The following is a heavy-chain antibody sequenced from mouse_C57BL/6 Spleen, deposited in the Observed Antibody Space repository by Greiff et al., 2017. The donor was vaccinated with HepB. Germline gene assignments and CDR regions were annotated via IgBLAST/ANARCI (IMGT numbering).Heavy chain of an antibody. V-gene: IGHV14-1*01. D-gene: IGHD1-1*01. Sequence: VQLQQSGAELVRPGDSVKLSCTASGFNIKDYYMHWVKQRPEQGLEWIGRIDPEDGDTEYAPKFQGKATMTADTSSNTAYLQLSSLTSEDTAVYYCTTDYGSSPFAYWGQGTLVTVSA. CDR1: GFNIKDYY. CDR3: TTDYGSSPFAY. CDR2: IDPEDGDT. J-gene: IGHJ3*01.